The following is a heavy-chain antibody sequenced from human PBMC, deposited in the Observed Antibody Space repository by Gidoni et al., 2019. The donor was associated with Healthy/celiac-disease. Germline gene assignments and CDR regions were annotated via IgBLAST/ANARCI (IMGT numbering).Heavy chain of an antibody. V-gene: IGHV2-70*04. CDR1: GFSLSTSGMR. Sequence: QVTLKESGPALVKPTQTLTLTCTFSGFSLSTSGMRVSWIRQPPGKALEWLARIDWEDDKFYSTSLKTRLTISKDTSKNQVVLTMTNMDLVDAATYYCARTYYDFGSGQYYFDYWGQGTLVTVSS. CDR3: ARTYYDFGSGQYYFDY. D-gene: IGHD3-3*01. CDR2: IDWEDDK. J-gene: IGHJ4*02.